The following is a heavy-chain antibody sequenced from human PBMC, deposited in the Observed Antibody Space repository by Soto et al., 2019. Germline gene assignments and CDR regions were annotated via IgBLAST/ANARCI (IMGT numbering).Heavy chain of an antibody. Sequence: GASVKVSCKASGYTFTGYYIHWVRQAPGQRLEWMGWINAANGDTKYSPKFQGRVTITRDTSASTAYMELSSLRSEDTAVYYCVRKHVSATGIDWFDPWGQGTLVTVSS. CDR2: INAANGDT. CDR1: GYTFTGYY. J-gene: IGHJ5*02. CDR3: VRKHVSATGIDWFDP. V-gene: IGHV1-3*01. D-gene: IGHD6-13*01.